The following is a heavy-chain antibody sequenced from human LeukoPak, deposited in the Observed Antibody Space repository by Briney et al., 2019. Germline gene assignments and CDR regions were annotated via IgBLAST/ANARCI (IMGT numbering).Heavy chain of an antibody. J-gene: IGHJ4*02. CDR3: ARRARPYYDILHLDY. V-gene: IGHV5-51*01. CDR2: IYPGDSDA. D-gene: IGHD3-9*01. Sequence: PGESLKISCKGSGYSFTSYWIGWVRQMPGKGLEWMGIIYPGDSDARYSPSFQGQVTISADKSISTAYLQWSSLKASDTAMYYCARRARPYYDILHLDYRGQGTLVTVSS. CDR1: GYSFTSYW.